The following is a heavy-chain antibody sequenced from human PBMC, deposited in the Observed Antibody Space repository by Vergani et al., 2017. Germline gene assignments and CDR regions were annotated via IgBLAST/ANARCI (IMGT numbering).Heavy chain of an antibody. Sequence: EVPLVQSGAEVKKPGESLKISCKGSGYSFTSYWIGWVRQLPGKGLEWMGIIYPGDSDTRYSPSFQGQVTISADKSISTAYLQWSSLKASDTAMYYCARLSSGWLSNNYFDYWGQGTLVTVSS. J-gene: IGHJ4*02. V-gene: IGHV5-51*01. D-gene: IGHD6-19*01. CDR1: GYSFTSYW. CDR2: IYPGDSDT. CDR3: ARLSSGWLSNNYFDY.